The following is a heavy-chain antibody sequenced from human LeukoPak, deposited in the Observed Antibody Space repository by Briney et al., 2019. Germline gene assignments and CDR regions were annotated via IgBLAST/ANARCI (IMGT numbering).Heavy chain of an antibody. CDR3: ARENSGSYREFDY. CDR1: GGSISSYY. J-gene: IGHJ4*02. D-gene: IGHD1-26*01. Sequence: SGTLSLTCTVSGGSISSYYWSWIRWPAGKGLEWIGRIYTSGSTNYNASLKSRVSMSVDTPKNQFSLKLSSVTAADTAVFYCARENSGSYREFDYWGQGTLVTVSS. V-gene: IGHV4-4*07. CDR2: IYTSGST.